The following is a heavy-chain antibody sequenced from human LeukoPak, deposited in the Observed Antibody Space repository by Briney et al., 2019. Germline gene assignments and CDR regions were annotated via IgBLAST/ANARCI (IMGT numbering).Heavy chain of an antibody. CDR2: IIPIFGTA. V-gene: IGHV1-69*06. Sequence: SVKVSCKASGATFSSSAISWVRQAPGQGLEWMGGIIPIFGTANYAQKFQGRVTITADKSTSTAYMELSSLRSEDTAVYYCARRYGDYVSPYAFDIWGQGTMVTVSS. CDR1: GATFSSSA. CDR3: ARRYGDYVSPYAFDI. J-gene: IGHJ3*02. D-gene: IGHD4-17*01.